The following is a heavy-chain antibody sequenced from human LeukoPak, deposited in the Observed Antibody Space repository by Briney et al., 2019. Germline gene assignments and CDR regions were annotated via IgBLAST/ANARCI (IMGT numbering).Heavy chain of an antibody. CDR3: ARENAFDI. Sequence: GGSLRLSCAASGFTFRSYTMNWVRQAPGKGLEWVSFISSSSSDIYYADSVKGRFTIFRDNAKNSLYLQMNSLRAEDTAVYYCARENAFDIWGQGTMVTVSS. V-gene: IGHV3-21*01. CDR1: GFTFRSYT. CDR2: ISSSSSDI. J-gene: IGHJ3*02.